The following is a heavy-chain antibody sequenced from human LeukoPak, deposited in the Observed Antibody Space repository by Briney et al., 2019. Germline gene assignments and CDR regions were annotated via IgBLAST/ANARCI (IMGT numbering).Heavy chain of an antibody. J-gene: IGHJ6*03. Sequence: GSLRLSYAASGFTFSSFDMHWVRQPTGQGLEWVSTIGTASDTYYPGSVEGRFTLSRDNAKNSLYLQMNSLTAGDTAVYYCARGPPRGKYYYMDVWGKGTTVTVSS. D-gene: IGHD1-1*01. CDR2: IGTASDT. V-gene: IGHV3-13*01. CDR3: ARGPPRGKYYYMDV. CDR1: GFTFSSFD.